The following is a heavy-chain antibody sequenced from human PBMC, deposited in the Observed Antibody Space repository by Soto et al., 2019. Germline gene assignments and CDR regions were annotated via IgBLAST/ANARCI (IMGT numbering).Heavy chain of an antibody. D-gene: IGHD1-26*01. CDR1: GSIFRGYG. Sequence: PGGSLRLSCAASGSIFRGYGMHWVRQAPGKGLEWVAVIRYDGSNINYADSVMGRFTISRDNSKNTLYLQMNSLRAEDTAVYYCAKPGVGATSRSFDYCGQGTLVTVSS. J-gene: IGHJ4*02. V-gene: IGHV3-33*06. CDR2: IRYDGSNI. CDR3: AKPGVGATSRSFDY.